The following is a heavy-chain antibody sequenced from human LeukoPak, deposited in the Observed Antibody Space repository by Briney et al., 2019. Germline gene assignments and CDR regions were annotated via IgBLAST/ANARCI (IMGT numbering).Heavy chain of an antibody. J-gene: IGHJ3*02. Sequence: GASVKVSCKASGGTFSSYAISWVRQAPGQGLEWMGWISAYNGNTNYAQKLQGRVTMTTDTSTSTAYMELRSLRSDDTAVYYCARGQYCGGDCYGDAFDIWGQGTMVTVSS. CDR2: ISAYNGNT. CDR1: GGTFSSYA. CDR3: ARGQYCGGDCYGDAFDI. D-gene: IGHD2-21*02. V-gene: IGHV1-18*01.